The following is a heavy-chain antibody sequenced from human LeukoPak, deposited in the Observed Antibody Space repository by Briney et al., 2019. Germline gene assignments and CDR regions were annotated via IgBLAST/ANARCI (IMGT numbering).Heavy chain of an antibody. D-gene: IGHD3-9*01. V-gene: IGHV3-7*01. J-gene: IGHJ4*02. CDR3: ARDIVIRDYYFDY. Sequence: GGSLRLSCAASGFTFSSYWMSWVRQAPGKGLEWAANIKQDGSEKYYVDSVKGRFSISRDNARKSLYLQMNSLRADDTAVYYCARDIVIRDYYFDYWGQGTLVTVSS. CDR2: IKQDGSEK. CDR1: GFTFSSYW.